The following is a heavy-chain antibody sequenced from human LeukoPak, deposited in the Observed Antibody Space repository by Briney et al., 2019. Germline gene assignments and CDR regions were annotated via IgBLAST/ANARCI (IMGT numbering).Heavy chain of an antibody. CDR2: ISSSSSTI. Sequence: PGGSLRLSCAASGFTFSSYSMNWVRQAPGKGLEWVSYISSSSSTIYYAGSVKGRFTISRDNAKNSPYLQMNSLRAEDTAVYYCAGSSSWDLLDYWGQGTLVTVSS. V-gene: IGHV3-48*04. D-gene: IGHD6-13*01. CDR1: GFTFSSYS. J-gene: IGHJ4*02. CDR3: AGSSSWDLLDY.